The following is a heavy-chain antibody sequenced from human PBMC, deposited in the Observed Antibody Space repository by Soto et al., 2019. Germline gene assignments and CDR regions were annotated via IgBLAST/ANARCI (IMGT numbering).Heavy chain of an antibody. CDR3: APTYGSGSTHFDY. V-gene: IGHV1-69*02. CDR2: IIPMLGMS. CDR1: GDTFNFYT. D-gene: IGHD3-10*01. J-gene: IGHJ4*02. Sequence: QVQLVQSGAEVKKPGSPVRVSCTASGDTFNFYTISWVRQVPGQGPEWMGRIIPMLGMSNYAQKFQGRVTCMADNSTSTVYMNLSGLTSEDTAVYYCAPTYGSGSTHFDYWGQGTLVTVSS.